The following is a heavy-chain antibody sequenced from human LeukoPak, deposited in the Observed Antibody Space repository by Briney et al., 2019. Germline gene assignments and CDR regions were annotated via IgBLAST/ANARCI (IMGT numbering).Heavy chain of an antibody. CDR2: ISAYNGNT. CDR3: ARGYCSSTSCSNWFDP. V-gene: IGHV1-18*01. CDR1: GYTFTSYG. J-gene: IGHJ5*02. D-gene: IGHD2-2*01. Sequence: ASVKVSFKASGYTFTSYGISWVRQAPGQGLEWMGWISAYNGNTNYAQKLQGRVTMTTDTSTSTAYMELRSLRSDDTAVYYCARGYCSSTSCSNWFDPWGQGTLVTVSS.